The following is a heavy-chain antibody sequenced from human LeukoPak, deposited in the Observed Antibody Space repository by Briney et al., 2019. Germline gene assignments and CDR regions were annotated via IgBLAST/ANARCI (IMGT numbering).Heavy chain of an antibody. CDR1: VYTFTSYY. CDR3: ARAPSQPYWFDP. J-gene: IGHJ5*02. V-gene: IGHV1-46*01. CDR2: INPSGGST. Sequence: ASVKVSCKASVYTFTSYYMHWVRQAPGQGLEWMGIINPSGGSTSYAQKFQGRVTMTRDTSTSTVYMELSSLRSEDTAVYYCARAPSQPYWFDPWGQGTLVTVSS.